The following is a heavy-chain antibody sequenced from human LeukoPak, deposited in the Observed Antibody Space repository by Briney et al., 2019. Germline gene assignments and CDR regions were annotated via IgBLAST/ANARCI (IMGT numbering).Heavy chain of an antibody. J-gene: IGHJ4*02. V-gene: IGHV4-59*10. CDR2: IYTNGDT. CDR3: ARGPSTSGYDLDY. D-gene: IGHD5-12*01. Sequence: SETLSLTCAVYGGSFSGYYWSWIPQPAGKGLEWVGRIYTNGDTHYNPTLKNRVTLSVDTSKNQFSLKLSSVTAADTAVYYCARGPSTSGYDLDYWGQGTLVTVSS. CDR1: GGSFSGYY.